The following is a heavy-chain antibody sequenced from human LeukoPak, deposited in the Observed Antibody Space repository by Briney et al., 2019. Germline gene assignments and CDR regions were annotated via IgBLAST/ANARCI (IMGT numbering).Heavy chain of an antibody. CDR1: GASMSNYY. V-gene: IGHV4-39*07. J-gene: IGHJ3*02. Sequence: PSETLSLTCNVSGASMSNYYWVWIRQPPGKGLEWIGSIYHSGTTYSGSTYYNPSLKSRVTISLDTSKNQFSLKLSSVTAADTAVYYCARDTGGGDYVDAFDIWGQGTMVTVSS. CDR2: IYHSGTTYSGST. CDR3: ARDTGGGDYVDAFDI. D-gene: IGHD4-17*01.